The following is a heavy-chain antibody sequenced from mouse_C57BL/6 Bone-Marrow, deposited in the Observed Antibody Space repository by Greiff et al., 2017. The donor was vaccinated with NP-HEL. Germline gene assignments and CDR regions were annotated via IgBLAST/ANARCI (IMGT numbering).Heavy chain of an antibody. CDR2: IDPENGDT. J-gene: IGHJ1*03. D-gene: IGHD1-1*02. V-gene: IGHV14-4*01. Sequence: EVKLVESGAELVRPGASVKLSCTASGFNIKDDYMHWVKQRPEQGLEWIGWIDPENGDTEYASKFQGKATITADTSSNTAYLQLSSLTSEDTAVYYCTTIGVGLGYFDVWGTGTTVTVSS. CDR3: TTIGVGLGYFDV. CDR1: GFNIKDDY.